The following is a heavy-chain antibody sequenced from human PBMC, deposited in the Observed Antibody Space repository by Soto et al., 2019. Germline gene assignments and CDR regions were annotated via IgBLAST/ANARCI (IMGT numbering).Heavy chain of an antibody. J-gene: IGHJ6*03. V-gene: IGHV1-3*01. D-gene: IGHD3-3*01. CDR2: INAGNGNT. Sequence: ASVKVSCKASGYTFTSYAMHWVRQAPGQRLEWMGWINAGNGNTKYSQKFQGRVTITRDTSASTAYMELSSLRSEDTAVYYCAREYYDCWSGYDYYYYMDVWGKGTTVTVSS. CDR3: AREYYDCWSGYDYYYYMDV. CDR1: GYTFTSYA.